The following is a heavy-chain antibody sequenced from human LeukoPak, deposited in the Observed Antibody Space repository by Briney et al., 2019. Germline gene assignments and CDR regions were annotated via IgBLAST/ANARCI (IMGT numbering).Heavy chain of an antibody. J-gene: IGHJ6*02. CDR2: ISAYNGNT. CDR3: AREGAPLYYGMDV. CDR1: GYTFTSYG. D-gene: IGHD1-26*01. Sequence: GASVKVSCKASGYTFTSYGISWVRQAPGQGLEWMGWISAYNGNTNYAQKLQGRVTMTTDTSTSTAYMELRSLGSDDTAVYYCAREGAPLYYGMDVWGQGTTVTVSS. V-gene: IGHV1-18*01.